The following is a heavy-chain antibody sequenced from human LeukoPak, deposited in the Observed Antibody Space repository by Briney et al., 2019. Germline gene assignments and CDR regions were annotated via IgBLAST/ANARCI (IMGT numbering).Heavy chain of an antibody. J-gene: IGHJ4*02. D-gene: IGHD3-22*01. CDR1: GFTFSSYS. CDR2: ISSSSSYI. CDR3: ARDSDSSGYCDY. Sequence: PGGSLRLSCAASGFTFSSYSMNWVRQAPGKGLEWVSSISSSSSYIYYADSVKGRFTISRDNAKISLYLQMNSLRAEDTAVYYCARDSDSSGYCDYWGQGTLVTVSS. V-gene: IGHV3-21*01.